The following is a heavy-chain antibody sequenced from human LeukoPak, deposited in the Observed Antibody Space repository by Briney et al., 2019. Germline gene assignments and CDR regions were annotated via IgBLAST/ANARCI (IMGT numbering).Heavy chain of an antibody. CDR2: IYYSGST. D-gene: IGHD1-7*01. CDR1: GGSISSYY. Sequence: SETLYLTCSVSGGSISSYYWSWIRQPPGKGLEWIGYIYYSGSTNYNPSLKSRVTISVDTSKNQFSLKLSSVTAADTAVYYCARDNWNYGSSMDVWGQGTTVTVSS. J-gene: IGHJ6*02. CDR3: ARDNWNYGSSMDV. V-gene: IGHV4-59*01.